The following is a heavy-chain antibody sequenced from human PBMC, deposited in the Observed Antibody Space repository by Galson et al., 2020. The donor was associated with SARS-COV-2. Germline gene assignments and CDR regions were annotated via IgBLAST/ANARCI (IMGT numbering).Heavy chain of an antibody. V-gene: IGHV4-31*03. CDR1: GGSISSGGYY. D-gene: IGHD2-15*01. CDR3: ARGNLSGGSCRKIHHYY. CDR2: TYYTGST. Sequence: SETLSLTCSVSGGSISSGGYYWSWIRQHPGKGPEWIGYTYYTGSTYYNPSLKSRLTMSVDTSKSQFSLKLTSVTAADTAMYYCARGNLSGGSCRKIHHYYWGQGTLVTVSS. J-gene: IGHJ4*02.